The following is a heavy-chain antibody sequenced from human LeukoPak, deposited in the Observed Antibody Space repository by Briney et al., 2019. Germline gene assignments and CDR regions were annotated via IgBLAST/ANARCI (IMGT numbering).Heavy chain of an antibody. Sequence: PGGSLRLSCAASGFTFSSYSMIWVRQAPGKGLEWVSFISSSTSYIYYADSVKGRFTISRDNAKNSLYLQVNSLRAEDTAVYYCARGRTYCSSSTCFFDYWGQGTLVTVSS. V-gene: IGHV3-21*01. CDR1: GFTFSSYS. CDR3: ARGRTYCSSSTCFFDY. D-gene: IGHD2-2*01. J-gene: IGHJ4*02. CDR2: ISSSTSYI.